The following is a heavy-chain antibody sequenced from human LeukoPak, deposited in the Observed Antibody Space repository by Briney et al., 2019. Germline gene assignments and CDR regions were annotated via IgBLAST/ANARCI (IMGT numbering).Heavy chain of an antibody. CDR2: IKQDGSEK. CDR1: GFTFSSYW. D-gene: IGHD3-9*01. V-gene: IGHV3-7*01. J-gene: IGHJ4*02. Sequence: GGSLRLSCAASGFTFSSYWMSWVRQAPGKGLEWVANIKQDGSEKYYVDSVKGRFTISRDNAKNSLYLQMNGLRAEDTAVYYCASSRYDILSGFSYYFDYWGQGTLVTVSS. CDR3: ASSRYDILSGFSYYFDY.